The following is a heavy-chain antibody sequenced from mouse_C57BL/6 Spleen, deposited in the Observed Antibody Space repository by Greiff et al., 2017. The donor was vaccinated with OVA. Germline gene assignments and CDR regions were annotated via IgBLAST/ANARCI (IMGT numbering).Heavy chain of an antibody. CDR3: ARNSHLIYYVSSYGYFDV. V-gene: IGHV1-72*01. Sequence: QVHVKQPGAELVKPGASVKLSCKASGYTFTSYWMHWVKQRPGRGLEWIGRIDPNSGGTKYNEKFKNKATLTVDKPSSTAYMQLSSLTSEDSAFYYCARNSHLIYYVSSYGYFDVWGTGTTVTVAS. CDR1: GYTFTSYW. D-gene: IGHD1-1*01. J-gene: IGHJ1*03. CDR2: IDPNSGGT.